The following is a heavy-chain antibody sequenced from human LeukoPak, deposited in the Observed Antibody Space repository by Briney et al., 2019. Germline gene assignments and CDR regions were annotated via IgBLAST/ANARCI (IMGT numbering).Heavy chain of an antibody. CDR2: ISGSGSGT. CDR1: GFTFSTYA. V-gene: IGHV3-23*01. Sequence: GGSLRLSCATSGFTFSTYAMSWVRQAPGKGLEWVSLISGSGSGTHYADSVKGRFTISRDNSKNMLYLNMNTLRADDTAVYYCARSGTEDGYNIYFDHWGQGTLVTVSS. J-gene: IGHJ4*02. CDR3: ARSGTEDGYNIYFDH. D-gene: IGHD5-24*01.